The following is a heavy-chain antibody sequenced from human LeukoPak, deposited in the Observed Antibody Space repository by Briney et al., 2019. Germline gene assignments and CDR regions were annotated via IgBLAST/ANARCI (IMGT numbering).Heavy chain of an antibody. V-gene: IGHV3-30-3*01. D-gene: IGHD3-22*01. Sequence: GGSLRLSCAVSGFTFSNYAIHWVRQAPGKGLEWVALISFDGSNKYYADSVKGRFTISRDNSKNTLHLQMNSLRPEDTAIYYCARDHRNYYDSSGYYSLHEYFQHWGQGTLVTVSS. J-gene: IGHJ1*01. CDR1: GFTFSNYA. CDR2: ISFDGSNK. CDR3: ARDHRNYYDSSGYYSLHEYFQH.